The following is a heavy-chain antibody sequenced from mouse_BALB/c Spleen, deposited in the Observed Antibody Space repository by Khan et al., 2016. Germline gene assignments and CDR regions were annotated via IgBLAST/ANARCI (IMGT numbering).Heavy chain of an antibody. CDR3: AKNDVSFAY. CDR2: IWRGGST. V-gene: IGHV2-5*01. J-gene: IGHJ3*01. Sequence: QVQLQQSGPGLVQPSQSLSITCTVSGFSLTTYGVHWVRQSPGKGLEWLGVIWRGGSTDYNAAFMSRLSTTKDNSKSQVFFQMNSLQADDTAIYYCAKNDVSFAYWGQGTLVAVSA. CDR1: GFSLTTYG.